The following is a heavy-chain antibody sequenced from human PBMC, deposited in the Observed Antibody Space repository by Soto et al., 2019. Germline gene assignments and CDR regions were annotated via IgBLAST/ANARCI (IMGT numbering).Heavy chain of an antibody. D-gene: IGHD1-26*01. CDR2: IVVGSGNT. CDR3: AADTPDPKMGA. CDR1: GFTFTSSA. J-gene: IGHJ5*02. V-gene: IGHV1-58*01. Sequence: GASVKVSCKASGFTFTSSAEQWVRQARGQRLEWIGWIVVGSGNTNYAQKFQERVTITRDMSTSTAYMELSSLRSEDTAVYYCAADTPDPKMGAWGQGTLVTVSS.